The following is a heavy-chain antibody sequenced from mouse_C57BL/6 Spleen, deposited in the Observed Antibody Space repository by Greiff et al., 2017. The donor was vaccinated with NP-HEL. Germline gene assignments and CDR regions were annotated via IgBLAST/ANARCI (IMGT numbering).Heavy chain of an antibody. CDR3: AARRGSTRISNWYFDV. CDR1: GYAFSSSW. CDR2: IYPGDGDT. D-gene: IGHD2-4*01. V-gene: IGHV1-82*01. Sequence: VQLQQSGPELVKPGASVKISCKASGYAFSSSWMNWVKQRPGKGLEWIGRIYPGDGDTNYNGKFKGKATLTADKSSSTAYMQLSSLTSDDSAVCFWAARRGSTRISNWYFDVWGTGTTVTVSS. J-gene: IGHJ1*03.